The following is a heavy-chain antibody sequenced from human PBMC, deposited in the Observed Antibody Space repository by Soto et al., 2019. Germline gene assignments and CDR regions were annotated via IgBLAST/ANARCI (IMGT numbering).Heavy chain of an antibody. Sequence: GGSLRLSCAASGFTFSSYAMSWVRQAPGKGLEWVSAISGSGGSTYYADSVKGRVTISRDNSKNTLYLQMNSLRAEDTAVYYCAKDLAAAARFYYYYGMDVWGQGTTVTVSS. V-gene: IGHV3-23*01. D-gene: IGHD6-13*01. CDR1: GFTFSSYA. CDR3: AKDLAAAARFYYYYGMDV. J-gene: IGHJ6*02. CDR2: ISGSGGST.